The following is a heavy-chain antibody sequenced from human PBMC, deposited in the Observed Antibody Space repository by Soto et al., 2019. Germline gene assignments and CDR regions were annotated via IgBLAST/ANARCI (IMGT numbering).Heavy chain of an antibody. J-gene: IGHJ6*02. V-gene: IGHV3-48*03. D-gene: IGHD3-22*01. CDR1: GFTFSSYE. Sequence: PGGSLRLSCAASGFTFSSYEMNWVRQAPGKGLEWVSYISSSGSTIYYADSVKGRFTISRDNAKNSLYLQMNRLRAEDTAVYYCARPGSHYYDSSGSHRYYGIDVWGQQTTVTVYS. CDR3: ARPGSHYYDSSGSHRYYGIDV. CDR2: ISSSGSTI.